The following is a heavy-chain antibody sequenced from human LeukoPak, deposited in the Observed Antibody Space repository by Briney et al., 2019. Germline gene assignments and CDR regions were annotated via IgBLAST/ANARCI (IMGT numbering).Heavy chain of an antibody. CDR2: IYSGGST. CDR1: GFTVSSNY. D-gene: IGHD5-24*01. Sequence: PAGSLRLSCAASGFTVSSNYMSWVRQAPGKGLEWVSVIYSGGSTYYADSVKGRFTISRDNSKNTLYLQMNSLRAEDTAAYYCARHARWLQHTAPDYGGQGTLVTVSS. J-gene: IGHJ4*02. V-gene: IGHV3-66*02. CDR3: ARHARWLQHTAPDY.